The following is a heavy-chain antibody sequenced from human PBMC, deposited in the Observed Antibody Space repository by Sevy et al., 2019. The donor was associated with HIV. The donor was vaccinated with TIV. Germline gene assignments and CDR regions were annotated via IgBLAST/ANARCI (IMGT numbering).Heavy chain of an antibody. CDR2: MNPNSGNT. CDR3: ARVLVVVVTAIPYYYGMDV. D-gene: IGHD2-21*02. V-gene: IGHV1-8*01. J-gene: IGHJ6*02. CDR1: GYTFTSYD. Sequence: ASVKVSCKASGYTFTSYDINWVRQATGQGLEWMGWMNPNSGNTGYAQKFQGRVTMTRNTSISTAYMELGSLRSEDTAVYYCARVLVVVVTAIPYYYGMDVWGQGTTVTVSS.